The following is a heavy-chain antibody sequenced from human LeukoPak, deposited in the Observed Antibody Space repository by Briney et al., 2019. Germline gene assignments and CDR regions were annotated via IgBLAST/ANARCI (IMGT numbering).Heavy chain of an antibody. D-gene: IGHD1-1*01. CDR2: IRSKAYGGTT. CDR3: STTGYLDY. J-gene: IGHJ4*02. Sequence: GGSLRLSCTASGFTFGDYAMNWVRQAPGKGLEWVGFIRSKAYGGTTEYAASVKGRFTISRDDSKSIAYLQMNSLKTEDTAVYYCSTTGYLDYWGQGTLVTVSS. CDR1: GFTFGDYA. V-gene: IGHV3-49*04.